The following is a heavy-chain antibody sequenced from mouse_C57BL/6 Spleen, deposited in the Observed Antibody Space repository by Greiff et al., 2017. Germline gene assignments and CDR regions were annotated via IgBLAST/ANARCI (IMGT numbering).Heavy chain of an antibody. CDR1: GFSLTSYG. D-gene: IGHD2-5*01. Sequence: QVQLQQSGPGLVQPSQSLSITCTVSGFSLTSYGVHWVRQSPGKGLEWLGVICSGGSTDYNAAFISRLSISKDNSKSQVFFKMNSLQADDTAIYYCARKGDYSNYYAMDYWGQGTSVTVSS. CDR3: ARKGDYSNYYAMDY. J-gene: IGHJ4*01. CDR2: ICSGGST. V-gene: IGHV2-2*01.